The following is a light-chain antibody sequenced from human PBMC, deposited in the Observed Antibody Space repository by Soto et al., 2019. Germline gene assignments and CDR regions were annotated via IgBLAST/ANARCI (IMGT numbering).Light chain of an antibody. Sequence: EIVMTQSPATLSVSPGETATLSCRASQSVRSNLAWYQQRPGQAPRLLIYGASTRATGIPARFSGSGSGTDFTLIISGLQSEDFAVYYCQQSHKWSRTFGQGTKVEIK. CDR2: GAS. J-gene: IGKJ1*01. CDR1: QSVRSN. CDR3: QQSHKWSRT. V-gene: IGKV3-15*01.